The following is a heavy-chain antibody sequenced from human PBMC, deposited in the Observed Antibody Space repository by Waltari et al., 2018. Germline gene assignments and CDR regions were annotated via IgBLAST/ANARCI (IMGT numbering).Heavy chain of an antibody. D-gene: IGHD3-22*01. J-gene: IGHJ3*02. CDR1: GYTLTELS. V-gene: IGHV1-24*01. CDR3: ATEPTDSSGYGKGAFDI. Sequence: QVQLVQSGAEVKKPGASVKVSCKVSGYTLTELSMHWVRQAPGKGLEWMGGFDPENVETYYDEKFQGRVTMTEDTSTDTAYMELSSLRSEDTAVYYCATEPTDSSGYGKGAFDIWGQGTMVTVSS. CDR2: FDPENVET.